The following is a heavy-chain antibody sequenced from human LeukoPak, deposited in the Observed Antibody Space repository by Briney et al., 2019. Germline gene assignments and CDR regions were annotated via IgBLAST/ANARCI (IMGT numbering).Heavy chain of an antibody. CDR2: MHHSGST. CDR1: GGSIRSYY. V-gene: IGHV4-59*08. CDR3: ARSIIGTRSKFDY. Sequence: PSETLSLTCTVSGGSIRSYYWSWIRQPPGKGLEWIGYMHHSGSTKHNPYLKSRVTISVDTSRSQFSLKLSSVTAADTAVYSCARSIIGTRSKFDYWGQGTLVTVSS. D-gene: IGHD1/OR15-1a*01. J-gene: IGHJ4*02.